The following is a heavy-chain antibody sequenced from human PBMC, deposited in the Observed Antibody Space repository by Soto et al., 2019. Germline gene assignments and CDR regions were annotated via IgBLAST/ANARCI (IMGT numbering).Heavy chain of an antibody. J-gene: IGHJ4*02. Sequence: QVQLVQSGAEVKKPGASVKVSCKASGYTFSSYFISWVRQAPGQGLEWMGWISAYNGNTNYAQDLQARVTMTTDPSTSTAYMELRRLRADDTAVYYCARDLPPVDYWGQGPLVTVSS. CDR2: ISAYNGNT. CDR1: GYTFSSYF. V-gene: IGHV1-18*01. CDR3: ARDLPPVDY.